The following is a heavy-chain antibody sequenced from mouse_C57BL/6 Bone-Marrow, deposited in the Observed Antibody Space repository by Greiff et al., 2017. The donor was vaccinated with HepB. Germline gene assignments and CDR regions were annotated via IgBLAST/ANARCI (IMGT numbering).Heavy chain of an antibody. V-gene: IGHV1-82*01. J-gene: IGHJ3*01. CDR3: ATNYGYDGLAY. CDR1: GYAFSSSW. CDR2: IYPGDGDT. D-gene: IGHD2-2*01. Sequence: QVQLQQSGPELVKPGASVKISCKASGYAFSSSWMNWVKQRPGKGLEWIGRIYPGDGDTNYNGKFKGKATLTADKSSSTAYMQLNSLTSEDSAVYFCATNYGYDGLAYWGQGTLVTVSA.